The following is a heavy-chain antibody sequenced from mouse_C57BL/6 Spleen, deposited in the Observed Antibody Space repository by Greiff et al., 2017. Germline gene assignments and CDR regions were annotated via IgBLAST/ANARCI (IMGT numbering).Heavy chain of an antibody. Sequence: EVQLQQSGPVLVKPGASVKMSCKASGYTFTDYYMNWVKQSHGKSLEWIGMIHPNSGSTNYNEKFKSKATLTVDKSSSTAYMQLSSLTSEDSAVYYCARVDSPLDYWGQGTTLTVSS. CDR1: GYTFTDYY. D-gene: IGHD3-2*01. V-gene: IGHV1-19*01. CDR2: IHPNSGST. J-gene: IGHJ2*01. CDR3: ARVDSPLDY.